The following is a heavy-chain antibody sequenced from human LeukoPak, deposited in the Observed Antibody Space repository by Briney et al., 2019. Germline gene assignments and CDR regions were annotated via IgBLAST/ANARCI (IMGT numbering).Heavy chain of an antibody. D-gene: IGHD5-18*01. J-gene: IGHJ4*02. CDR2: TTSDESNK. V-gene: IGHV3-30-3*01. Sequence: PGGSLRLSCAASGFSFSSYAMHWVRQAAGKGLEWVAITTSDESNKHYADSVKGRFTISRDNSKNTLYLQMNSLRAEDTAVYYCARESGALRGYSCGLWGQGTLVTVSS. CDR1: GFSFSSYA. CDR3: ARESGALRGYSCGL.